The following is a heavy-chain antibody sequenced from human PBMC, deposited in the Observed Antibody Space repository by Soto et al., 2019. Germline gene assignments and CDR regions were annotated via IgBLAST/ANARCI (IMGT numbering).Heavy chain of an antibody. CDR2: IYSGGST. J-gene: IGHJ4*02. V-gene: IGHV3-66*01. Sequence: PGGSLRLSCAASGFTVSSNYMSWVRQAPGKGLEWVSVIYSGGSTYYADSVKGRFTISRDNSKNTLFLQMNSLRAEDTAVYYCARAEGYYDFWRGAWDYWGQGTLVPVSS. CDR1: GFTVSSNY. D-gene: IGHD3-3*01. CDR3: ARAEGYYDFWRGAWDY.